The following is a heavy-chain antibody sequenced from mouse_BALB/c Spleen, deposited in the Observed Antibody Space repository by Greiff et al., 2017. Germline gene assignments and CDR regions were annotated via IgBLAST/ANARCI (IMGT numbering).Heavy chain of an antibody. CDR1: GYTFTDYE. CDR2: IDPETGGT. J-gene: IGHJ2*01. Sequence: VQLQESGAELVRPGASVTLSCKASGYTFTDYEMHWVKQTPVHGLEWIGAIDPETGGTAYNQKFKGKATLTADKSSSTAYMELRSLTSEDSAVYYCTRYYYGNYWGQGTTLTVSS. D-gene: IGHD2-1*01. CDR3: TRYYYGNY. V-gene: IGHV1-15*01.